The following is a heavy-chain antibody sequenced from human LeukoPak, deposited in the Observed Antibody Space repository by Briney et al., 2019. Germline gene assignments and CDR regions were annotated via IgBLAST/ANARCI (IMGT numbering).Heavy chain of an antibody. V-gene: IGHV5-51*01. CDR2: LYPGDSDT. CDR3: ARYGRGVGASRVWFDP. CDR1: GYSFTTYW. Sequence: GESLKISCKGSGYSFTTYWIGWVRQLPGKGPEWMGILYPGDSDTRYSPSFQGQVTISADKSISTAYLQWNSLKASDTAIYYCARYGRGVGASRVWFDPWGQGTLVTVSS. J-gene: IGHJ5*02. D-gene: IGHD3-10*02.